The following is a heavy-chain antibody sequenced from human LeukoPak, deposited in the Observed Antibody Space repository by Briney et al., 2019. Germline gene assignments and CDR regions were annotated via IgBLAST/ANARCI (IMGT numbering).Heavy chain of an antibody. D-gene: IGHD3-22*01. CDR1: GGTFSSYA. CDR2: IIPIFGTA. J-gene: IGHJ4*02. V-gene: IGHV1-69*05. Sequence: SVKVSCKASGGTFSSYAISWVRQAPGQGLEWMGGIIPIFGTANYAQKFQGRVSITTDESTSTAYMELSSLRSEDTAVYYCARANYDSSGYYLYYFDYWGQGTLVTVSS. CDR3: ARANYDSSGYYLYYFDY.